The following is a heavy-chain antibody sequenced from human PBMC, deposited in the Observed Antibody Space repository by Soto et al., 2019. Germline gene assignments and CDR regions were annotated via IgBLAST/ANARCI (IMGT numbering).Heavy chain of an antibody. J-gene: IGHJ6*02. D-gene: IGHD6-13*01. CDR3: GRERQQPAQEDYYQFTGMDV. CDR2: MGAHSGHT. Sequence: QFQLVQSGAEVKKPGASVKVSCKASGYNFTRFGISWVRQAPGHGREWMGWMGAHSGHTRQAQKVQGRLTMTTDACMNTAYIGLRSLTSDDTALYYWGRERQQPAQEDYYQFTGMDVWGQGNTVIVSS. CDR1: GYNFTRFG. V-gene: IGHV1-18*01.